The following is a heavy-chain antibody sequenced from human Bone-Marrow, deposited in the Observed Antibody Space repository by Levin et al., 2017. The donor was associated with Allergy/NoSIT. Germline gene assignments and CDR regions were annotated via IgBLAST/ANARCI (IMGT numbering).Heavy chain of an antibody. V-gene: IGHV4-30-4*01. CDR2: IYYSGST. CDR3: ARDHPGTYGMDV. D-gene: IGHD3-10*01. CDR1: GGSISSGDYY. Sequence: LRLSCTVSGGSISSGDYYWSWIRQPPGKGLEWIGYIYYSGSTYYNPSLKSRVTISVDTSKNQFSLKLSSVTASDTAVYYCARDHPGTYGMDVWGQGTTVTVSS. J-gene: IGHJ6*02.